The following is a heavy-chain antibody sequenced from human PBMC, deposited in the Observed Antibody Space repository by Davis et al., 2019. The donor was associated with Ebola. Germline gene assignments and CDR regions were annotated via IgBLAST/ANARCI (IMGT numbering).Heavy chain of an antibody. V-gene: IGHV3-49*03. J-gene: IGHJ4*02. CDR1: GFTFGDYA. D-gene: IGHD3-3*01. Sequence: GESLKISCTGAGFTFGDYAMSWFRQAPGKGLEWVGFIRSKAYGGTTEYAASVKGRFTISRDDSKSIAYLQTNSLKTEDTAVYYCTRELRFLEWFPNWGQGTLVTVSS. CDR2: IRSKAYGGTT. CDR3: TRELRFLEWFPN.